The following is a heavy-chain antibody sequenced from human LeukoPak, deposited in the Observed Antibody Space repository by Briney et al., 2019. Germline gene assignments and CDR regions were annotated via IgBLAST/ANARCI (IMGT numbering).Heavy chain of an antibody. D-gene: IGHD2-15*01. CDR1: GYTFSGYA. CDR2: ISYDGSNK. J-gene: IGHJ4*02. V-gene: IGHV3-30-3*01. CDR3: AMEQRKYSAGFTIGY. Sequence: GRSLRLSCAASGYTFSGYAMHWVRQAQGKGLEWVAVISYDGSNKYYADSVKGRFTISRDNSKNTLYLQMNSLRAEDTAVYYCAMEQRKYSAGFTIGYWGQGTLVTVSS.